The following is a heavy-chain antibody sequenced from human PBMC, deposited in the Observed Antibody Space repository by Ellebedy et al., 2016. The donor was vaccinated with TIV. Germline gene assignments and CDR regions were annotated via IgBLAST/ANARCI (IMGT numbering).Heavy chain of an antibody. V-gene: IGHV3-30*18. CDR1: GFLFNQYG. CDR3: ANMAWGNEDYSVDS. Sequence: GGSLRLXCAASGFLFNQYGMHWVRQAPGKGLEWVAVIANDGRNNYYGNSVKGRFTISRDNSKNTLYLQMNSLKVEDTAVYYCANMAWGNEDYSVDSWGQGTLVTVSS. D-gene: IGHD2-21*01. CDR2: IANDGRNN. J-gene: IGHJ5*01.